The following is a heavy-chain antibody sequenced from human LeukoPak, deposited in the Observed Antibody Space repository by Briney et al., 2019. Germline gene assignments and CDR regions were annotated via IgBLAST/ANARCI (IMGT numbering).Heavy chain of an antibody. CDR1: GGSISSSSYY. CDR3: ARVFRLLSPQYWFDP. V-gene: IGHV4-39*07. J-gene: IGHJ5*02. D-gene: IGHD6-25*01. Sequence: SETLSLTCTVSGGSISSSSYYWGWIRQPPGKGLEWIGSIYYSGNTYYNPSLKSRVTISVDTSKNQFSLKLSSVTAADTAVYYCARVFRLLSPQYWFDPWGQGTLVTVSS. CDR2: IYYSGNT.